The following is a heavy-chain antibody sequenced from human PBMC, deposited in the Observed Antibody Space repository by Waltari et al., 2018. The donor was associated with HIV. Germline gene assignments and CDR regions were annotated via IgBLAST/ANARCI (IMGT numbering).Heavy chain of an antibody. CDR2: INSERYGGKT. J-gene: IGHJ4*02. Sequence: EVQLVESGGGLVQPGRSLRLSCTASGFSFDEYAMSWVRQAPGKGLEWVGFINSERYGGKTQYAASVKGRFAISRDDSRGIASLQMNSLKTEDTAVYYCKVLVREGLRLWGQGTLVTVSS. D-gene: IGHD3-10*01. CDR3: KVLVREGLRL. V-gene: IGHV3-49*04. CDR1: GFSFDEYA.